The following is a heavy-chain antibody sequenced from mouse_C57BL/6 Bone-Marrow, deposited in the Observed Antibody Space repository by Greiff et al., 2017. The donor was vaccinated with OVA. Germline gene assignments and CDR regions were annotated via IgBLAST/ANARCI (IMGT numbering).Heavy chain of an antibody. J-gene: IGHJ1*03. CDR2: INPSSGYT. CDR3: ARDYDGVHWYFDV. V-gene: IGHV1-7*01. CDR1: GYTFTSYW. D-gene: IGHD2-4*01. Sequence: QLQQSGAELAKPGASVKLSCKASGYTFTSYWMHWVKQRPGQGLEWIGYINPSSGYTKYNQKFKDKATLTADKSSSTAYMQLSSLTYEDSAVYYCARDYDGVHWYFDVWGTGTTVTVSS.